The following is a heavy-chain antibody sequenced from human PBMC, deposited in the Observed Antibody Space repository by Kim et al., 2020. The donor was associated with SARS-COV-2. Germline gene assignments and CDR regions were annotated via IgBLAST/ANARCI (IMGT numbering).Heavy chain of an antibody. J-gene: IGHJ4*02. CDR3: ARLVSENSAVEY. CDR2: INYSGNT. V-gene: IGHV4-39*01. CDR1: GDSISRSSYY. Sequence: SETLSLTCTVSGDSISRSSYYWGWIRQPPGKGLEWIGSINYSGNTYYTPSIKSGVTISVDTSKNQFSMKMRSVTAADTAVYYCARLVSENSAVEYWGQRTLCTVSS.